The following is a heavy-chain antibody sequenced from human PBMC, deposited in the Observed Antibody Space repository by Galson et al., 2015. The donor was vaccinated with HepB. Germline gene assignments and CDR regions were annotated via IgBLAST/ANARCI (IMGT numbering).Heavy chain of an antibody. Sequence: ETLSLTCAVYGGSFSGAYWCWIRQPPGKGLGGLGEINDSGSTNYNPSLKSRVTISVDTSKNQFSLKLSSVTAADTAVYYCARGVLETTMIVVVITAGIHYFDYWGQGTLVTVSS. CDR2: INDSGST. V-gene: IGHV4-34*01. CDR3: ARGVLETTMIVVVITAGIHYFDY. D-gene: IGHD3-22*01. CDR1: GGSFSGAY. J-gene: IGHJ4*02.